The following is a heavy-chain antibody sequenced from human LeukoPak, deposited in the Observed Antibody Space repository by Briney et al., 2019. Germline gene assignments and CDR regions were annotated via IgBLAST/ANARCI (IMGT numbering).Heavy chain of an antibody. D-gene: IGHD4-23*01. CDR2: IYYSGST. J-gene: IGHJ3*02. CDR1: GGSISSYY. V-gene: IGHV4-59*08. Sequence: SETLSLTCTVSGGSISSYYWSWIRQPPGKGLEWIGYIYYSGSTNYNPSLKSRVTISVDTSKNQFSLKLSSVTAADTAVYYCARHMPDYGGNDAFDIWGQGTMVTVSS. CDR3: ARHMPDYGGNDAFDI.